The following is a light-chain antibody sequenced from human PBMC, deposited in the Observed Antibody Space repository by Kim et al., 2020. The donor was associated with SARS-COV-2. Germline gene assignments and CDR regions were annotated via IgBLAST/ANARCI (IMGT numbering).Light chain of an antibody. Sequence: DIVMTQSPDSLAVSLGERATIKCKSSQTLLYSFNNKNYLAWYQQKPGQHPKLLISWASTRESGVPDRFTGSGSGTDFTLTISSLQAEDVAVYYCQKYYSTPQYTFGQGTKLEI. CDR2: WAS. CDR3: QKYYSTPQYT. CDR1: QTLLYSFNNKNY. J-gene: IGKJ2*01. V-gene: IGKV4-1*01.